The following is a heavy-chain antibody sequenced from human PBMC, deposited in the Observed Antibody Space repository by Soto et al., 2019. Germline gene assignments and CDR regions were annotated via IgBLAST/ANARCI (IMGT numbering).Heavy chain of an antibody. CDR3: VKDPNGYGSRAYYVME. D-gene: IGHD3-22*01. J-gene: IGHJ4*02. CDR1: GFTFSSYS. CDR2: ISSTTSDT. Sequence: GGSLRLSCAASGFTFSSYSMNWIRQAPGKGLYWVSFISSTTSDTYYADSVKDRFTVSRDNSKNTLYLQINSLRAEDTAVYFRVKDPNGYGSRAYYVMEWGRGTLVTVSS. V-gene: IGHV3-21*04.